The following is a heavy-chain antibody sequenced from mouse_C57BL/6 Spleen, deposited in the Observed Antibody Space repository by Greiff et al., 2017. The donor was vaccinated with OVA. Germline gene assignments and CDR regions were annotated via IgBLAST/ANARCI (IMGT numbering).Heavy chain of an antibody. CDR1: GFTFSSYA. Sequence: EVMLVESGGGLVKPGGSLKLSCAASGFTFSSYAMSWVRQTPEKRLEWVATISDGGSYTYYPDNVKGRFPISRDNAKNNLYLQMSHLKSEDTAMYYFEREGGYYGSSLWYFDVWGTGTTVTVSS. V-gene: IGHV5-4*01. J-gene: IGHJ1*03. CDR2: ISDGGSYT. CDR3: EREGGYYGSSLWYFDV. D-gene: IGHD1-1*01.